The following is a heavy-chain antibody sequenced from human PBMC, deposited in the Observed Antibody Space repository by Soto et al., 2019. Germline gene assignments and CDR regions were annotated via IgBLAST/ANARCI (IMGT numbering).Heavy chain of an antibody. Sequence: QVQLVKSGAEVKKPGASVKVSCKASGYTFTSYYMHWVRQAPGQGLEWMGIINPSGGSTSYAQKFQCRVTMTRDTSTSTVYMELSSLRSEDTAVYYCARAQYYDFWRGYRYSYYCDYGGQGTLVTVSS. J-gene: IGHJ4*02. CDR3: ARAQYYDFWRGYRYSYYCDY. V-gene: IGHV1-46*01. CDR1: GYTFTSYY. CDR2: INPSGGST. D-gene: IGHD3-3*01.